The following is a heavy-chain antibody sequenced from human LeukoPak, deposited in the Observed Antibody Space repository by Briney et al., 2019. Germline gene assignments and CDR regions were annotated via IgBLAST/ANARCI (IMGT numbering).Heavy chain of an antibody. V-gene: IGHV3-21*01. J-gene: IGHJ4*02. Sequence: GGSLRLSCAASGFTFSSYSMNWVRQAPGKGLEWVSSISSSSSYIYYADSVKGRFTISRDNAKNSLYLQMNSLRAEDTAVYYCALDXSGLFDYWGQGTLVTVXS. CDR1: GFTFSSYS. CDR2: ISSSSSYI. CDR3: ALDXSGLFDY. D-gene: IGHD6-19*01.